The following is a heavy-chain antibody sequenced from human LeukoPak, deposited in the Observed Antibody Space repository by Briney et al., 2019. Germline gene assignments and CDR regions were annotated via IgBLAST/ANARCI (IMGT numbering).Heavy chain of an antibody. Sequence: QSGGSLRLSCAASGFTFISYGMHWVRQAPGKGLEWVAFIRYDGSNKYYADSMKGRFTISRDNSKNTLYLQMNSLRAEDTAVYYCARVYRRYFDYWGQGTLVTVSS. J-gene: IGHJ4*02. CDR2: IRYDGSNK. V-gene: IGHV3-30*02. CDR1: GFTFISYG. D-gene: IGHD1-14*01. CDR3: ARVYRRYFDY.